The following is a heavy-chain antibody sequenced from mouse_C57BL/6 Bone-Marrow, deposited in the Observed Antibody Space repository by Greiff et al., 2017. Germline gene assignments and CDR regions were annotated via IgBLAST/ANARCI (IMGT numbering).Heavy chain of an antibody. D-gene: IGHD4-1*01. J-gene: IGHJ3*01. V-gene: IGHV1-18*01. CDR3: ARGDWDSWFAY. CDR1: GYTFTDYN. CDR2: INPNNGGT. Sequence: VQLQQSGPELVKPGASVKIPCKASGYTFTDYNMDWVKQSRGKSLEWIGDINPNNGGTIYNQKFKGKATVTVDKSSSTAYMELRSLTSEDTAVYYCARGDWDSWFAYWGQGTLVTVSA.